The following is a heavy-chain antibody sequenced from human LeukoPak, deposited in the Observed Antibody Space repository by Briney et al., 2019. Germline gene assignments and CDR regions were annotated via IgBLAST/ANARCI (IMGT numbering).Heavy chain of an antibody. J-gene: IGHJ2*01. Sequence: GGSLRLSCTAFGFTFGDYAMNWVRQAPGKGLEWVGFVRSKTYGGTPEYAASVKGRSTISRDDSKSIAYLQMTSVKTEDTAVYFCTRSRTVTTDWYFDLWGRGTLVTVSS. V-gene: IGHV3-49*04. CDR2: VRSKTYGGTP. CDR1: GFTFGDYA. D-gene: IGHD4-17*01. CDR3: TRSRTVTTDWYFDL.